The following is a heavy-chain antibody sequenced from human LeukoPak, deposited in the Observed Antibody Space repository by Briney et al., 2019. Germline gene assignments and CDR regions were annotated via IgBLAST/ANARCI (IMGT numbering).Heavy chain of an antibody. V-gene: IGHV3-23*01. CDR1: GFTCSSYA. J-gene: IGHJ3*02. CDR3: AKRTTGTTRAFDI. CDR2: ISAGGSA. Sequence: PGGSLRLSCAASGFTCSSYAMSWVRQAPGMGLEWVSAISAGGSAYYADSVKGRFTISRDISRNTLYLQMNSLRAEDTAVYYCAKRTTGTTRAFDIWGQGTMVTVSS. D-gene: IGHD1-1*01.